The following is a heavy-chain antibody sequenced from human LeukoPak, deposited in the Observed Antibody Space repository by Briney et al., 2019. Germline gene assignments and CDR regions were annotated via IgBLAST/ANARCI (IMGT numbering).Heavy chain of an antibody. D-gene: IGHD6-19*01. V-gene: IGHV3-33*08. J-gene: IGHJ1*01. CDR2: IWYDGSKK. CDR3: ARVSEDYSSGWYEEYFRY. CDR1: GFTFSSYA. Sequence: PGGSLRLSCAASGFTFSSYAMSWVRQAPGKGLEWVAVIWYDGSKKNYADSVKGRFTISRDNSKNTLNLQMTSLRAEDTAVYYCARVSEDYSSGWYEEYFRYWGQGTLVIVSS.